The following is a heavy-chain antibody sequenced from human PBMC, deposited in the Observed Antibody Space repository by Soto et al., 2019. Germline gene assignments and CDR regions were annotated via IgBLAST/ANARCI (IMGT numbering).Heavy chain of an antibody. CDR1: GFSLSTSGVG. D-gene: IGHD6-19*01. Sequence: GPTLVNPTQTLTLTCTFSGFSLSTSGVGVGWIRQPPGKALEWLALIYWDDDKRYSPSLKSRLAITKDTSKNQVVLTMTNMDPVDTATYYCAHRRVAVAGTPFNWFDPWGQGTLVTVSS. J-gene: IGHJ5*02. V-gene: IGHV2-5*02. CDR3: AHRRVAVAGTPFNWFDP. CDR2: IYWDDDK.